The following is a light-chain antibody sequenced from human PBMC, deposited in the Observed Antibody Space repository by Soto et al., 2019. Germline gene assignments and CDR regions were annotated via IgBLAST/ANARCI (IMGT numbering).Light chain of an antibody. CDR3: QHYNSYSEA. CDR1: QTISNT. CDR2: AAS. Sequence: EVVMTQSPATLSVSPGDKVSLSCRANQTISNTLAWYQQKPGQAPRLLIYAASTRATGVSARFSGSGSGTEFTLTISSLQPDDFATYYCQHYNSYSEAFGQGTKVELK. J-gene: IGKJ1*01. V-gene: IGKV3-15*01.